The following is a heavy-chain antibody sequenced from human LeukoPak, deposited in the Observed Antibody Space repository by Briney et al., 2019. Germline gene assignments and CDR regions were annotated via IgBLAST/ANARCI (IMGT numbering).Heavy chain of an antibody. J-gene: IGHJ4*02. CDR2: IYYSGST. D-gene: IGHD6-13*01. CDR3: ARMDSSSFPFDY. Sequence: SETLSLTCTVSGGSLRSTSSYWAWIRQPPGKGLEWIGSIYYSGSTYYNPSLKSRVTISVDTSKNQFSLKLSSVTAADTAVYYCARMDSSSFPFDYWGQGTLVTVSS. CDR1: GGSLRSTSSY. V-gene: IGHV4-39*07.